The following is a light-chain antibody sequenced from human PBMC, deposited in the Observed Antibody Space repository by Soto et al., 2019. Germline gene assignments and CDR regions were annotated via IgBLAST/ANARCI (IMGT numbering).Light chain of an antibody. CDR2: GAS. V-gene: IGKV3-20*01. J-gene: IGKJ1*01. CDR3: QQYGSSPTT. Sequence: EIVLTQSPGTLSLSPGERVTLSCRASQSVFNNHIGWYQQKPGQAPRRLIFGASFRATGIPDRFSGSGSGTDFTLTISRLEPEDFAVYYCQQYGSSPTTFGQGTKVDIK. CDR1: QSVFNNH.